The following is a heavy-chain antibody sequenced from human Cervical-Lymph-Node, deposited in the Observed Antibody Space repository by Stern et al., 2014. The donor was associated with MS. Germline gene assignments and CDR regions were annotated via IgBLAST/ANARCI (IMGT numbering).Heavy chain of an antibody. J-gene: IGHJ3*02. CDR3: ATRGVYSSSWLDAFDI. D-gene: IGHD6-13*01. V-gene: IGHV1-24*01. CDR2: FDPEDGET. CDR1: GYTLTELS. Sequence: QVQLMQSGAEVKKPGASVKVSCKVSGYTLTELSMHWVRQAPGKGLEWMGGFDPEDGETIYAQKFQGRVTMTEDTSTDTAYMELSSLRSEDTAVYYCATRGVYSSSWLDAFDIWGQGTMVTVSS.